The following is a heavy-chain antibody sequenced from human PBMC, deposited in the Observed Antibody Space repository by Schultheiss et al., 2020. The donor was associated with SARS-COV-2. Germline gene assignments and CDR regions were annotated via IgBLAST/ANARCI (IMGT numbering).Heavy chain of an antibody. D-gene: IGHD3-22*01. CDR3: AKDLRYYDSSGYDPPLDY. J-gene: IGHJ4*02. CDR1: GGSINNYY. CDR2: IYYSGST. Sequence: SETLSLTCTVSGGSINNYYWSWIRQPPGKGLEWIGYIYYSGSTNYNPSLMSRVTISVDTSKNQFSLKLSSVTAADTAVYYCAKDLRYYDSSGYDPPLDYWGQGTLVTVSS. V-gene: IGHV4-59*01.